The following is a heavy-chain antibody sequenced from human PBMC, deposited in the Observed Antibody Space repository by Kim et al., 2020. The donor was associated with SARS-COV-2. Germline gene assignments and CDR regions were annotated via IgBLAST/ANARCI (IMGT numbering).Heavy chain of an antibody. J-gene: IGHJ3*02. V-gene: IGHV3-73*01. CDR1: GLTFSGSA. Sequence: GGSLRLSCAASGLTFSGSAMHWVRQASGKGLEWVGRIRNKANGYATAYAASVKGRFTISRDDSKNTAYLQMNSLKTEDTAVYYCTRVNPIAGAWHDAFDIWGQGTMVTFSS. CDR3: TRVNPIAGAWHDAFDI. CDR2: IRNKANGYAT. D-gene: IGHD6-13*01.